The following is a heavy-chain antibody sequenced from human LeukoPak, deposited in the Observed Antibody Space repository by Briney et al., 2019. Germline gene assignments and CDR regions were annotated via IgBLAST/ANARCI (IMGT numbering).Heavy chain of an antibody. J-gene: IGHJ6*02. Sequence: SETLSLTCTVSGGSISSYYWSWIRQPPGKGLEWIGYIYYSGSTNYNPSLKSRVTISVDTSKNQFSLKLSSVTAADTAVYYCAGAPVYDFWSGYSGHYGMDVWGQGTTVTVSS. V-gene: IGHV4-59*01. D-gene: IGHD3-3*01. CDR1: GGSISSYY. CDR2: IYYSGST. CDR3: AGAPVYDFWSGYSGHYGMDV.